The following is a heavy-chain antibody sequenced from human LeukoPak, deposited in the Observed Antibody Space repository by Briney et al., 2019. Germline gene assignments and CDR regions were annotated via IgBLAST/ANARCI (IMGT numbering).Heavy chain of an antibody. CDR2: INRSGST. CDR1: GGSFSGYY. Sequence: PSETLSLTCAVYGGSFSGYYWSWIRQPPGKGLEWLGEINRSGSTTYNPSLKSRVPISVDTSKHQFSLKLSSVTAAATAVYYCARGVSSGYFDYWGQGTLVTVSS. V-gene: IGHV4-34*01. CDR3: ARGVSSGYFDY. D-gene: IGHD6-19*01. J-gene: IGHJ4*02.